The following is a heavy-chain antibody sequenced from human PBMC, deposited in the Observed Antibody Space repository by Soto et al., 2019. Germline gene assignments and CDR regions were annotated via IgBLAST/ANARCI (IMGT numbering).Heavy chain of an antibody. CDR1: GGSISNPY. CDR2: IYYNGNT. J-gene: IGHJ4*02. D-gene: IGHD2-21*02. CDR3: TSENWYSEY. Sequence: QVQLQESGPGLVKPSETLSLTCTVSGGSISNPYWSWIRQPAGKVLEWIGYIYYNGNTNYNPYLMRRVTMSVHTSMNETSMKLSSGTAADTAFYYCTSENWYSEYWGQGTLVTVSS. V-gene: IGHV4-59*11.